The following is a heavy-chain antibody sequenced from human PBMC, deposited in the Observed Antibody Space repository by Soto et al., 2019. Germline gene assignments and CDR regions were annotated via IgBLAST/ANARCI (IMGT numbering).Heavy chain of an antibody. D-gene: IGHD3-3*01. Sequence: QVQLVESGGGVVQPGRSLRLSCAASGFTFSSYGMHWVRQAPGKGLEWVAVISYDGSNKYYADSVKGRFTISRDNSKNTLYLQMNSLRAEDTAVYYCAKVTYYDFWSGYLGYNWFDPWGQGTLVTVSS. CDR2: ISYDGSNK. J-gene: IGHJ5*02. CDR3: AKVTYYDFWSGYLGYNWFDP. CDR1: GFTFSSYG. V-gene: IGHV3-30*18.